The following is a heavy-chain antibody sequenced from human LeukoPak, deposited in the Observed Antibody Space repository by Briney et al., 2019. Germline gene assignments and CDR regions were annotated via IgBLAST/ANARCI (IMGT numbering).Heavy chain of an antibody. D-gene: IGHD3-10*01. V-gene: IGHV3-72*01. Sequence: QPGGSLRLSCAASGFTFSEHYMDWVRQAPGKGLEWVARSKDKDNSYSTEYAASVKGRFTISRDASKNSLYLQLNSLNTEDTAVYYCTREWFAGCLDSWGPGTPVTVPS. CDR2: SKDKDNSYST. CDR3: TREWFAGCLDS. CDR1: GFTFSEHY. J-gene: IGHJ4*02.